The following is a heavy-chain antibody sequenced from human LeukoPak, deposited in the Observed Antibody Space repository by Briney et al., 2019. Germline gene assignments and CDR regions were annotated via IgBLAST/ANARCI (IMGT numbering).Heavy chain of an antibody. CDR2: IFYSGST. V-gene: IGHV4-59*01. CDR1: GASISSYY. D-gene: IGHD6-13*01. Sequence: PSETLSLTCTVSGASISSYYWSWIRQPPGKGLEWIGYIFYSGSTLYSPSLQSRVTISVDTSKNQFSLKLTSVTAADTAVYYCASGPYPAAGTDHQFDYWGQGTLVTVSS. CDR3: ASGPYPAAGTDHQFDY. J-gene: IGHJ4*02.